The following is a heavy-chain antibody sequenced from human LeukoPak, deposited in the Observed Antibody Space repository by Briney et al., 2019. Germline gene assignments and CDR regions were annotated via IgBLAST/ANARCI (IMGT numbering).Heavy chain of an antibody. CDR3: ARGGVPAAHRSYYYYYMDV. Sequence: HPGGSLRLSCAASGFTFDDYAMSWVRQAPGKGLEWVSAISGSGGSTYYADSVKGRFTISRDNSKNTLYLQMNSLRAEDTAVYYCARGGVPAAHRSYYYYYMDVWGKGTTVTVSS. CDR1: GFTFDDYA. D-gene: IGHD2-2*01. V-gene: IGHV3-23*01. J-gene: IGHJ6*03. CDR2: ISGSGGST.